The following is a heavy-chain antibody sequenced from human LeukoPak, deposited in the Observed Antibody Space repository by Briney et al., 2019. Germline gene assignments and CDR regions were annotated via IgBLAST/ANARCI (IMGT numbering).Heavy chain of an antibody. J-gene: IGHJ4*02. D-gene: IGHD6-13*01. Sequence: GGSLRLSCVVSGFTFSSYGMHWVGQAPGKGLEWVALIWHDGSNKYYADSVKGRFIISRDNSKNTLYLQMNSLRAGDSAVYYCARVTGYSSTWYFDYWGQGTLVTVSS. V-gene: IGHV3-33*01. CDR1: GFTFSSYG. CDR3: ARVTGYSSTWYFDY. CDR2: IWHDGSNK.